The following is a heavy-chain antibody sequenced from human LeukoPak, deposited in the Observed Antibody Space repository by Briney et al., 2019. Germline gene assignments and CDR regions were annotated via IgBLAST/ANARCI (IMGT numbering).Heavy chain of an antibody. CDR1: GDSVSSNSVT. J-gene: IGHJ5*01. V-gene: IGHV6-1*01. CDR3: ARLVGAAWFDS. D-gene: IGHD1-26*01. CDR2: TYYRSKWNN. Sequence: SQTLSLTCAISGDSVSSNSVTWTWLRQSPSRGLEWLGRTYYRSKWNNDYAVSMKSRMTINPDTSKNQFSLQLNSVTPEDTAVYYCARLVGAAWFDSWGQGTLVTVS.